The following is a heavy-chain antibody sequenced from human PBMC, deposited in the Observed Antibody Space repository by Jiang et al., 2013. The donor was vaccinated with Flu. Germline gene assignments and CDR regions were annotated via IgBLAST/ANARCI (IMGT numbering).Heavy chain of an antibody. V-gene: IGHV1-69*01. CDR1: SSYA. Sequence: SSYAISWVRQAPGQGLEWMGGIIPIFGTANYAQKFQGRVTITADESTSTAYMELSSLRSEDTAVYYCARPDSYSSSWYYFDYWGQGTLVTVSS. CDR2: IIPIFGTA. J-gene: IGHJ4*02. D-gene: IGHD6-13*01. CDR3: ARPDSYSSSWYYFDY.